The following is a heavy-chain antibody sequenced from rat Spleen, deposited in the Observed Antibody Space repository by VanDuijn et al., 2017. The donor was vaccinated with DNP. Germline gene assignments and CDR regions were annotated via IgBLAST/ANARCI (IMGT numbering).Heavy chain of an antibody. CDR2: IIYDGSRT. D-gene: IGHD1-6*01. Sequence: EVQLVESGGGLVQPGRSLKLSCAASGFTFSDYNMAWVRQAPKKGLEWVATIIYDGSRTYYRDSVKGRFTISRDNAKSTLYLQMDSLRSEDTATYYCARHSVYYGSLYWYFDFWGPGTMVTVSS. V-gene: IGHV5S10*01. J-gene: IGHJ1*01. CDR3: ARHSVYYGSLYWYFDF. CDR1: GFTFSDYN.